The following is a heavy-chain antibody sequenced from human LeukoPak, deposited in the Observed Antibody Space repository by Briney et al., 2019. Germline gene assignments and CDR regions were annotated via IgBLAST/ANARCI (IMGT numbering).Heavy chain of an antibody. D-gene: IGHD5-12*01. V-gene: IGHV3-9*01. CDR2: VSWNSGSI. CDR3: AKDRSGYDSKYFDY. J-gene: IGHJ4*02. CDR1: GFTFDDYA. Sequence: GRSLRLSCAASGFTFDDYAMHWVRQAPGKGLEWVSGVSWNSGSIGYADSVKGRFTISRDNAKNSLYLRMNSLRAEDTALYYCAKDRSGYDSKYFDYWGQGILVTVSS.